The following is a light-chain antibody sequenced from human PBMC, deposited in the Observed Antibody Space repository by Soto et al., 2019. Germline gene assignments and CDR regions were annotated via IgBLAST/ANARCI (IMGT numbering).Light chain of an antibody. CDR2: SAS. J-gene: IGKJ5*01. Sequence: EIVLTQSPGTLSLSPGERAILSCRAGQSVSSSYLAWYQQKPGQAPRLLIYSASSRATGIPDRFSGSGSGTDFTLTISSLEPEDFAVYYCQQRSNWITFGQGTRLEIK. V-gene: IGKV3D-20*02. CDR3: QQRSNWIT. CDR1: QSVSSSY.